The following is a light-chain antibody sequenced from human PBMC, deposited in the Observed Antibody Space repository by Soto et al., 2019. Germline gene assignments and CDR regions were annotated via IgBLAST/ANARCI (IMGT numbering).Light chain of an antibody. CDR2: DVS. J-gene: IGLJ1*01. CDR1: SSDVGGYDY. V-gene: IGLV2-8*01. Sequence: QSVLTQPPSASGSPGQSVAISCTGTSSDVGGYDYVSWYQQHPGKAPKLMIYDVSKRPSGVPERFSGSKSGNTASLTVSGPQAEDEADYYCSSYAGTYIVFGTGTKVTVL. CDR3: SSYAGTYIV.